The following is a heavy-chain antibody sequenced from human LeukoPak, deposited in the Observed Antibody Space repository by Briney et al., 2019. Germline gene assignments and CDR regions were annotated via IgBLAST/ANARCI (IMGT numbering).Heavy chain of an antibody. J-gene: IGHJ4*02. CDR1: GYTFTSYY. Sequence: ASVKVSCKASGYTFTSYYMHWVRQAPGQGLEWMGIINPSGGSTSYAQKFQGRVTMTRDMSTSTVYMELSSLRSEDTAVYYCAREFRKGVFDYWGQGTLVTVSS. CDR2: INPSGGST. CDR3: AREFRKGVFDY. D-gene: IGHD1-14*01. V-gene: IGHV1-46*01.